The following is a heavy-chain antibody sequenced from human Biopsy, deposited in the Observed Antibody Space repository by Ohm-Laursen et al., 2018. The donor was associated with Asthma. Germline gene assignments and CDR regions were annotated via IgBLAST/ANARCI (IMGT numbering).Heavy chain of an antibody. CDR2: IYRNGNT. J-gene: IGHJ4*02. V-gene: IGHV4-30-2*06. D-gene: IGHD2-21*02. Sequence: PSQTLSLTCAVSGDSIDSGDYSWTWIRQSPGVGLEWIGYIYRNGNTYYNPTLKNRVTISIDRSKNQFSLRLRSVTAADTAVYYCARGWNCGGDCYSLDSWGQGTLVPVSS. CDR3: ARGWNCGGDCYSLDS. CDR1: GDSIDSGDYS.